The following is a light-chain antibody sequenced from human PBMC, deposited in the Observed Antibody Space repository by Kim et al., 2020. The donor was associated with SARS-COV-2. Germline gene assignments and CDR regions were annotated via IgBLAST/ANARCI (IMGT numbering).Light chain of an antibody. CDR3: QSADSSGTNWV. CDR1: ALPKQY. CDR2: KDS. Sequence: SYELTQPPSVSVSPGQTARITCSGDALPKQYAYWYQQKPGQAPVLVIYKDSERPSGIPERFSGSSSGTTVTLTISGVQAEDEVDYYCQSADSSGTNWVFGGGTQLTVL. J-gene: IGLJ3*02. V-gene: IGLV3-25*03.